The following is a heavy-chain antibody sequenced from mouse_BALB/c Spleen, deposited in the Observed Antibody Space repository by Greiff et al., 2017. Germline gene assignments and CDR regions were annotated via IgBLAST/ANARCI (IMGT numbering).Heavy chain of an antibody. CDR2: ISYDGSN. V-gene: IGHV3-6*02. CDR1: GYSITSGYY. Sequence: EVKLMESGPGLVKPSQSLSLTCSVTGYSITSGYYWNRIRQFPGNKLEWMGYISYDGSNNYNPSLKNRISITRDTSKNQFFLKLNSVTTEDTATYYCAREGAYWGQGTLVTVSA. J-gene: IGHJ3*01. CDR3: AREGAY.